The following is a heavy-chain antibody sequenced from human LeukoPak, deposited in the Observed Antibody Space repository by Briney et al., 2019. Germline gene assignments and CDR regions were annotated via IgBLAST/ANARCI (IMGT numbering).Heavy chain of an antibody. CDR3: ATGGEYQLPPNYYGMDI. Sequence: ASVKVTCKASGYTFTSYDINWVRQATGQGLEWMGWMNPNSGNTGYAQKFQGRVTMTRNTSISTAYMELSSLRSEDTAVYYCATGGEYQLPPNYYGMDIWGQGTTVTVSS. V-gene: IGHV1-8*01. J-gene: IGHJ6*02. CDR1: GYTFTSYD. D-gene: IGHD2-2*01. CDR2: MNPNSGNT.